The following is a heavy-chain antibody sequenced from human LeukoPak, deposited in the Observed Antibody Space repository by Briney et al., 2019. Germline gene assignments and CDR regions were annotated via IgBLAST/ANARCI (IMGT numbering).Heavy chain of an antibody. D-gene: IGHD1-14*01. Sequence: PGGSLRLSCAASGFTFSTYTMTWVRQAPGKGLEWVSYISGSGGDTYYADSVKGRFTISRDNSKNTLYLQMNSLRAEDTAVYYCAKHLRGPTTYVDNWGQGTLVTVSS. J-gene: IGHJ4*02. CDR2: ISGSGGDT. CDR3: AKHLRGPTTYVDN. CDR1: GFTFSTYT. V-gene: IGHV3-23*01.